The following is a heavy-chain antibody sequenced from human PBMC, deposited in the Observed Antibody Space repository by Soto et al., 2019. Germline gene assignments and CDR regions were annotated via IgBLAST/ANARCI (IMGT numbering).Heavy chain of an antibody. J-gene: IGHJ3*02. D-gene: IGHD6-19*01. CDR2: IIPIFGAP. CDR1: GGSFSSYA. CDR3: ARAGPVSGNHAFDI. Sequence: QVQLVQSGAGVKKPGSSVKVSCKASGGSFSSYAISWVRQAPVQGLEWMGGIIPIFGAPTYAQKFQGRVTIIADKSTSTAYMELSSLRSEDTALYYCARAGPVSGNHAFDIWGQGTLVTVSS. V-gene: IGHV1-69*06.